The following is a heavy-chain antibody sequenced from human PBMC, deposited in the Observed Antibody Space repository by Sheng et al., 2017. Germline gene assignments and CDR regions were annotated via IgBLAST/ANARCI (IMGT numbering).Heavy chain of an antibody. CDR2: IRNKARNYGA. CDR3: ARDWAAALDY. J-gene: IGHJ4*02. CDR1: GFSLNDHY. Sequence: EVQLVESGGGLVQPGGSLRLSCEASGFSLNDHYMDWVRQAPGKGLEWVGRIRNKARNYGAEYAASVKGRFTISRDDSKNSLYLQMNSLKIEDTAVYYCARDWAAALDYWGQGTLVTVSS. D-gene: IGHD6-13*01. V-gene: IGHV3-72*01.